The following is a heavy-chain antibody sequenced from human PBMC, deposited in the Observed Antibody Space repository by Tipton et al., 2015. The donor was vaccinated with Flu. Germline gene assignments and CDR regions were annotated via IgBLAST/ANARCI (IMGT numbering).Heavy chain of an antibody. V-gene: IGHV3-23*01. J-gene: IGHJ6*02. D-gene: IGHD1-26*01. CDR2: FSGSGGIT. CDR3: ARGRELENYYYYGMDV. CDR1: GFTFSRYA. Sequence: SLRLSCAASGFTFSRYAMSWVRQAPGKGLEWVSAFSGSGGITYYADSVKGRFTISRDNSKNTVYLQMNSLRAEDTAVYYCARGRELENYYYYGMDVRGQGTTVTVSS.